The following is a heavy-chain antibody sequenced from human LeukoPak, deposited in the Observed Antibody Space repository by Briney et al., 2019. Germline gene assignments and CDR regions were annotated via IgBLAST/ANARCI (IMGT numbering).Heavy chain of an antibody. Sequence: SETLSLTCTVSGGSISSYYWSWIRQPPGKGLEWIGYIYYSGSTNYNPSLKSRVTISVDTSKNQFSLKLSSVTAADTAVYYCASLSWGGYSDYWGQGTLVTVSS. CDR1: GGSISSYY. V-gene: IGHV4-59*01. CDR2: IYYSGST. D-gene: IGHD3-16*01. J-gene: IGHJ4*02. CDR3: ASLSWGGYSDY.